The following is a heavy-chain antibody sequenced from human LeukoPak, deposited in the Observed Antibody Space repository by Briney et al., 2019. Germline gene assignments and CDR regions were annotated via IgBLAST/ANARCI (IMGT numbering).Heavy chain of an antibody. J-gene: IGHJ4*02. V-gene: IGHV4-59*08. CDR3: ARHKSSGSYPLDY. CDR1: GGSISTYF. Sequence: SETLSHTCTVSGGSISTYFWSWIRQPPGKGLEWIGHIYLSGSTNYNPSLKSRVTISVDTSKNQFSLKLSSVTAADTAVYYCARHKSSGSYPLDYWGQGILVTVSS. D-gene: IGHD3-22*01. CDR2: IYLSGST.